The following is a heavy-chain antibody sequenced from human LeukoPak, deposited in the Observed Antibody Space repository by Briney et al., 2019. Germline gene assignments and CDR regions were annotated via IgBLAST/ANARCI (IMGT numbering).Heavy chain of an antibody. V-gene: IGHV3-73*01. CDR3: TRRVSGYDSMYDY. D-gene: IGHD5-12*01. Sequence: GGSLKLSCAASGFTFSGSAMHWVRQAPGKGLEWVGRIRSKANSSATAYAASVRGRITISRDDSKNTAYQLMNSLKTEDTAVYYCTRRVSGYDSMYDYWGRGNLATVSS. J-gene: IGHJ4*02. CDR2: IRSKANSSAT. CDR1: GFTFSGSA.